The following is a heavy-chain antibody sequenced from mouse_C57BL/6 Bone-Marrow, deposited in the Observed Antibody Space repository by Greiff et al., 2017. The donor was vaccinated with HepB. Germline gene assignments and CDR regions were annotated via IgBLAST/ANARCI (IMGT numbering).Heavy chain of an antibody. D-gene: IGHD4-1*01. CDR3: ARVTGTNYAMDY. CDR1: GFTFSDYY. J-gene: IGHJ4*01. CDR2: INYDGSST. Sequence: EVKVEESEGGLVQPGSSMKLSCTASGFTFSDYYMAWVRQVPEKGLEWVANINYDGSSTYYLDSLKSRFIISRDNAKNILYLQMSSLKSEDTATYSCARVTGTNYAMDYWGQGTSVTVSS. V-gene: IGHV5-16*01.